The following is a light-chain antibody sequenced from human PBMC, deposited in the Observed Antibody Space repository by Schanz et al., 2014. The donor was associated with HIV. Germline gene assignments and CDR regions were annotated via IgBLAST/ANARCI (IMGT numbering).Light chain of an antibody. V-gene: IGKV3-11*01. CDR2: DAS. Sequence: EIVMTQSPATLSVSPGERATLSCRASQSVSSSYLAWYQQKSGQAPRLLIYDASNRATGIPARFSGSGSGTDFTLTISSLEPEDFAVYYCQHRDTWPPYTFGQGTKLEIK. CDR1: QSVSSSY. CDR3: QHRDTWPPYT. J-gene: IGKJ2*01.